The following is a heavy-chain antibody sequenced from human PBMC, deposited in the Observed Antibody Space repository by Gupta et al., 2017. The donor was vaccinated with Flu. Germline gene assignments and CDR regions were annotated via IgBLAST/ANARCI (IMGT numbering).Heavy chain of an antibody. CDR1: GGSFSDYY. J-gene: IGHJ5*02. V-gene: IGHV4-34*01. D-gene: IGHD2-8*01. CDR3: ARVRYQLLMSP. CDR2: INYSGRT. Sequence: GGSFSDYYWSWSRHPPGKELEWIDEINYSGRTNYNPSLKSRVTITMDTSKNQVSLKLRSVTAADTAIYYCARVRYQLLMSPWGQGTLVTVSS.